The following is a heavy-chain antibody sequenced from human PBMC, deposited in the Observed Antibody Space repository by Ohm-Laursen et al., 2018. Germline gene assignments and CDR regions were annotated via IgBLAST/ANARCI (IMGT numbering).Heavy chain of an antibody. CDR1: GFTFSSYA. D-gene: IGHD3-22*01. Sequence: SLRLSCSASGFTFSSYAMSWVRQAPGKGLEWVSAISASGGTTYYADSVRGRFTISRDNSKNTLYLQMNCLRAEDTAVYYCARERYYDSSGWSPPYFDYWGQGTLVTVSS. V-gene: IGHV3-23*01. J-gene: IGHJ4*02. CDR2: ISASGGTT. CDR3: ARERYYDSSGWSPPYFDY.